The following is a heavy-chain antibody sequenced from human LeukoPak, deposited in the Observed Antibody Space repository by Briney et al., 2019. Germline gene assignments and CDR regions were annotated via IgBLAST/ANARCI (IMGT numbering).Heavy chain of an antibody. CDR3: ASPGYYDSSGFGY. CDR1: GGSISSYY. V-gene: IGHV4-59*01. J-gene: IGHJ4*02. CDR2: IYYSGST. D-gene: IGHD3-22*01. Sequence: SQTLSLTCTVSGGSISSYYWSWIRQPPGKGLEWIGYIYYSGSTNYNPSLKSRVTISVDTSKNQFSLKLSSVTAADTAVYYCASPGYYDSSGFGYWGQGTLVTVSS.